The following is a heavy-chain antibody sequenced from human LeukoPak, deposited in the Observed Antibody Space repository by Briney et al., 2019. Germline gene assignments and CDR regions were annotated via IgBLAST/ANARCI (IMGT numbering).Heavy chain of an antibody. CDR3: ARGGRGSGSYYPNYYFDC. D-gene: IGHD3-10*01. V-gene: IGHV3-21*01. CDR2: ISSSSSYI. CDR1: GFTFSSYS. J-gene: IGHJ4*02. Sequence: GGSLRLSCAASGFTFSSYSMNWVRQAPGKGLEWVSSISSSSSYIYYADSVKGRFTISRDNAKNSLYLQMNSLRAEDTAVYYCARGGRGSGSYYPNYYFDCWGQGTLVTVSS.